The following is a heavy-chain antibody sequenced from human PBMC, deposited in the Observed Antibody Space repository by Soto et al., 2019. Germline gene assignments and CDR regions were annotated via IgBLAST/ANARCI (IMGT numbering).Heavy chain of an antibody. D-gene: IGHD4-17*01. CDR1: GFTFSRHG. Sequence: QVQLVESGGGVVQPGPSLRLSCAASGFTFSRHGMHWVRQTPGKGLEWLAVILNDASGHWYADSVKGRFTISRDNFENTLYLQMNGLRLEDTAMYYSARDDDYPDNGFDYWGQGTLVTVSS. V-gene: IGHV3-33*01. CDR3: ARDDDYPDNGFDY. J-gene: IGHJ4*02. CDR2: ILNDASGH.